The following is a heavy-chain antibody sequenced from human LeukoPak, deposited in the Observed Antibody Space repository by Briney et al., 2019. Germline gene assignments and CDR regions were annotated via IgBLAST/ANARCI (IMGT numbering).Heavy chain of an antibody. V-gene: IGHV1-2*02. CDR1: GYTFTGYY. Sequence: ASVKVSCKASGYTFTGYYMHWVRQAPGQGLEWMGWINPNSGGTNYAQKFQGRVTMTTDTSTSTAYMELRSLRSDDTAVYYCARETYGDYVKWGQGTLVTVSS. CDR2: INPNSGGT. D-gene: IGHD4-17*01. J-gene: IGHJ4*02. CDR3: ARETYGDYVK.